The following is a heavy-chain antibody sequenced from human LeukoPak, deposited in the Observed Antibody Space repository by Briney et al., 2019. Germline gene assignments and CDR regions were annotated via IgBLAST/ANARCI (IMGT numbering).Heavy chain of an antibody. CDR1: GFTVSSNY. D-gene: IGHD2-21*02. V-gene: IGHV3-53*01. Sequence: GGSLRLSCAASGFTVSSNYMSWVRQAPGKGLEWVSVIYSGGSTYYADSVKGRFTISRDNSKNTLYLQMNSLRAEDTAVYYCARVYCVGGDCSLPNFDYWGQGTLVTVSS. J-gene: IGHJ4*02. CDR3: ARVYCVGGDCSLPNFDY. CDR2: IYSGGST.